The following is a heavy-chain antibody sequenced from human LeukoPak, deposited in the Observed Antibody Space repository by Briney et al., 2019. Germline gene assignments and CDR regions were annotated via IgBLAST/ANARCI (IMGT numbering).Heavy chain of an antibody. CDR3: AESLIPRPRSRPAAGYYFDY. V-gene: IGHV3-23*01. D-gene: IGHD3-10*01. CDR1: GFTFSSYA. J-gene: IGHJ4*02. Sequence: GGSLRVSCAASGFTFSSYAMSWVRQAPGKGLEWVSAISGSGGSTYYADSVKGRFTISRDNSKNTLYLQMNSLRAEDTAVYYCAESLIPRPRSRPAAGYYFDYWGQGTLVTVSS. CDR2: ISGSGGST.